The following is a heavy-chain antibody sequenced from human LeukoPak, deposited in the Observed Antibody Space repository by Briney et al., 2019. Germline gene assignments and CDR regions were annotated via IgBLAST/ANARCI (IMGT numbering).Heavy chain of an antibody. J-gene: IGHJ3*02. CDR3: AREGWYYYDSSGENAFDI. D-gene: IGHD3-22*01. Sequence: SETLSLTCAVYGGSFSGYYWSWIRQPPGKGLEWIGEINHSGSTNYNPSLKSRVTISVDTSKNQFSLKLSSVTAADTAVYYCAREGWYYYDSSGENAFDIWGQGTMVTVSS. V-gene: IGHV4-34*01. CDR2: INHSGST. CDR1: GGSFSGYY.